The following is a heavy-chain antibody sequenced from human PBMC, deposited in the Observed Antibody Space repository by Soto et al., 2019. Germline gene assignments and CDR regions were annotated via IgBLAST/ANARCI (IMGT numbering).Heavy chain of an antibody. CDR1: GYTFTSYA. CDR3: TSDFWSGSNSYYFDY. Sequence: GASVKVSCKASGYTFTSYAMHWVRQAPGQRLEWMGWINAGNGNTKYSQKFQGRVTITRDTSASTAYMELSSLRSEDTAVYYCTSDFWSGSNSYYFDYWGQGTLVTVSS. J-gene: IGHJ4*02. D-gene: IGHD3-3*01. CDR2: INAGNGNT. V-gene: IGHV1-3*01.